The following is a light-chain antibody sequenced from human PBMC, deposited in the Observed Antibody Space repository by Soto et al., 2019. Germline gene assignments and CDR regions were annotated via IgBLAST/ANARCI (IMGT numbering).Light chain of an antibody. Sequence: DIEVNQTTCTLSASVRVRVSMVALASQSISSWLAWYQQKPGKPPKLLIYKASSLASGVPSGFSGMRSGTEFTLTIGSLQPDDFASYYCQQYNSYSGTFGQGTKVDIK. J-gene: IGKJ1*01. CDR1: QSISSW. V-gene: IGKV1-5*03. CDR3: QQYNSYSGT. CDR2: KAS.